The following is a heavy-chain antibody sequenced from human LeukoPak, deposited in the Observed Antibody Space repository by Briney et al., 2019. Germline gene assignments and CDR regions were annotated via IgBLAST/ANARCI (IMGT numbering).Heavy chain of an antibody. CDR1: GFTFSSYS. Sequence: GGSLRLSCAASGFTFSSYSMNWVRQAPGKGLEWVSSISSSSSYIYYADSVKGRFTISRDNAKNSLYLQMNSLRAEDTAVYYCARAQMRFGELSRYGMDVWGQGTTVTVSS. CDR2: ISSSSSYI. CDR3: ARAQMRFGELSRYGMDV. D-gene: IGHD3-10*01. V-gene: IGHV3-21*01. J-gene: IGHJ6*02.